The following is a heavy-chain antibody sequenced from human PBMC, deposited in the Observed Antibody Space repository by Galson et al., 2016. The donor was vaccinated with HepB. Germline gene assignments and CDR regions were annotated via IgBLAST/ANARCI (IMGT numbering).Heavy chain of an antibody. J-gene: IGHJ6*02. CDR2: IFSSGST. Sequence: ETLSLTCTVSGGSISSFYWSWIRQPAGKGLEWIGYIFSSGSTNYNPSLKGRVTISVDPSKNQFSLKLNSLTAADTAVYYCARQGCTNGVCFGLGRDVWGQGTTVTVSS. V-gene: IGHV4-59*01. D-gene: IGHD2-8*01. CDR3: ARQGCTNGVCFGLGRDV. CDR1: GGSISSFY.